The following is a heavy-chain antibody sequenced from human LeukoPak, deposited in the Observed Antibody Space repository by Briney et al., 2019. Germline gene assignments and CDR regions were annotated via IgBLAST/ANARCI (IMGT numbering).Heavy chain of an antibody. J-gene: IGHJ4*02. D-gene: IGHD4-17*01. CDR1: GFTFSSYE. Sequence: GRSLRLSCAASGFTFSSYEMNWVRQAPGKGLEWVSYISSSGSTIYYADSVKGRFTISRDNAKNSLYLQMNSLRAEDTAVYYCAREMTTVTTYFDYWGQGTLVTVSS. V-gene: IGHV3-48*03. CDR3: AREMTTVTTYFDY. CDR2: ISSSGSTI.